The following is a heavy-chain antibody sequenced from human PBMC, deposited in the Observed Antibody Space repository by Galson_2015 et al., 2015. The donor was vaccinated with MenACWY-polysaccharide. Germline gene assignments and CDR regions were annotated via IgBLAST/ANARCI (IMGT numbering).Heavy chain of an antibody. CDR1: GGSIRSRGFH. CDR2: IYDSGGT. J-gene: IGHJ5*02. V-gene: IGHV4-31*03. Sequence: TLSLTCTVSGGSIRSRGFHWTWIRQHPEKGLEWIGYIYDSGGTYYNPSLKSRVSISVDTSRNDFSLNLSSVTAADTAVYYCAGIPSTETSYSWFDPWGQGTLVTVSS. D-gene: IGHD2/OR15-2a*01. CDR3: AGIPSTETSYSWFDP.